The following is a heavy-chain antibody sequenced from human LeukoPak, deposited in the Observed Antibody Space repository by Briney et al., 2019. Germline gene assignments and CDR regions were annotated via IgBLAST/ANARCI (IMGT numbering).Heavy chain of an antibody. J-gene: IGHJ3*02. Sequence: ASVKVSCKASGYTFTGYYMHWVRQAPGQGLEWMGWINPNSGGTNYAQKFQGRVTMTRDTSISTAYMELSRLRSDDTAMYYCARHPGRDGYNRNLDAFDIWGQGTMVTVSS. CDR1: GYTFTGYY. CDR3: ARHPGRDGYNRNLDAFDI. CDR2: INPNSGGT. V-gene: IGHV1-2*02. D-gene: IGHD5-24*01.